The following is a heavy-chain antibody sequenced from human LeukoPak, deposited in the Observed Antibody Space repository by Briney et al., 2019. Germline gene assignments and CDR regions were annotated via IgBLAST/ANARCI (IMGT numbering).Heavy chain of an antibody. Sequence: SETLSLTCAVSGGSISSRGYSWMWIRQPPGKGLEFIGYIYYSGTTYYNPSLKSRLTMSVDTSKNQFSLKLSSVTAADTAVYYCARVSWFPGTSYYYMDVWGKGTTVTVSS. CDR2: IYYSGTT. V-gene: IGHV4-30-4*07. CDR1: GGSISSRGYS. J-gene: IGHJ6*03. CDR3: ARVSWFPGTSYYYMDV. D-gene: IGHD1-1*01.